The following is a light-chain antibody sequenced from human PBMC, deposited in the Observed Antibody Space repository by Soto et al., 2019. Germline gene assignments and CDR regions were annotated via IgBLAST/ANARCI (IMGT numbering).Light chain of an antibody. CDR1: QSVSSN. CDR3: QQYYNWPPYT. CDR2: GAS. Sequence: EVVLTQSPATLSLSPGDRATLSCRASQSVSSNLAWYQQKPGQSPRLLIYGASTRATGVPPRFSGSRSGTEFTLTISAVQSEDFEVYYCQQYYNWPPYTFGQGTKLDFK. J-gene: IGKJ2*01. V-gene: IGKV3-15*01.